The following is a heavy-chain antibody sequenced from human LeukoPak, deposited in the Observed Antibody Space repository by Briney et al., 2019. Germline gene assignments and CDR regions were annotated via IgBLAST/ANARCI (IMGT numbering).Heavy chain of an antibody. CDR2: IYYSGST. Sequence: SETLSLTCTVSGDSVSSSSYYWGWIRQPPGKGLEWIGSIYYSGSTHYNPSLKSRVTISVDTSKKQFSLKLSSVTAADTAVYYCARLWNCDVWSGYFDYWGQGTLVTVSS. CDR3: ARLWNCDVWSGYFDY. J-gene: IGHJ4*02. D-gene: IGHD3-3*01. CDR1: GDSVSSSSYY. V-gene: IGHV4-39*01.